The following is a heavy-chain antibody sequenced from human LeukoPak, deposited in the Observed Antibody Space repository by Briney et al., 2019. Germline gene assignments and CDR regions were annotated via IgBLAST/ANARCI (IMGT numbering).Heavy chain of an antibody. Sequence: PSETLSLTCTVSGGSISSYYWSWIRQPPGKGLEWIGYIYYSGSTIYNPSLKSRITISVDTSKNQFSLKLSSVTAADTAVYYCARQSGRIFDYWGQGTLVTVLS. J-gene: IGHJ4*02. CDR2: IYYSGST. V-gene: IGHV4-59*08. D-gene: IGHD1-26*01. CDR3: ARQSGRIFDY. CDR1: GGSISSYY.